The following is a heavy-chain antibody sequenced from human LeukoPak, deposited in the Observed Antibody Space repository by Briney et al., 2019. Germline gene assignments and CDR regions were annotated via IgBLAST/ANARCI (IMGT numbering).Heavy chain of an antibody. V-gene: IGHV3-30*14. CDR2: ISYDGSNK. D-gene: IGHD3-10*01. J-gene: IGHJ4*02. CDR1: GFTFSSYA. CDR3: ARVWFGYFFQ. Sequence: GRSLRLSCAASGFTFSSYAMHWVRQAPGKGLEWVAVISYDGSNKYYADSVKGRFTISRDNSNNTVYLQMNSVRVEDTAVYYCARVWFGYFFQWGQGALVTVSS.